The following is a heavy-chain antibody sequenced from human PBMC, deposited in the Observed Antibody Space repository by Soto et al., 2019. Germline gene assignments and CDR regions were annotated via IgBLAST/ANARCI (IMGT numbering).Heavy chain of an antibody. J-gene: IGHJ4*02. CDR2: IWYDGSNK. CDR1: GFTFSSYG. Sequence: GGSLRLSCAASGFTFSSYGMHWVRQAPGKGLEWVAVIWYDGSNKYYADSVKGRFIISRDNSKNTLYLQMNSLRAEDTAVYYCARDARDGYPFDYWGQGTLVTVSS. D-gene: IGHD5-12*01. CDR3: ARDARDGYPFDY. V-gene: IGHV3-33*01.